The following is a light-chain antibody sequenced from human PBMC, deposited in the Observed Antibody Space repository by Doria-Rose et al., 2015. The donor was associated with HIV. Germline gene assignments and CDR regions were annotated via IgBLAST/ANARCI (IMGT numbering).Light chain of an antibody. CDR1: QDIYTP. Sequence: TQSPSSLSASEGDRVTITCRASQDIYTPLAWYQQKPGTAPKLPIFDASSLESGVPSRISGSGSGTDFTLTISSLQPEDFATFYCQQFYTSPHTFGQGTRLEIK. J-gene: IGKJ5*01. CDR2: DAS. V-gene: IGKV1-13*02. CDR3: QQFYTSPHT.